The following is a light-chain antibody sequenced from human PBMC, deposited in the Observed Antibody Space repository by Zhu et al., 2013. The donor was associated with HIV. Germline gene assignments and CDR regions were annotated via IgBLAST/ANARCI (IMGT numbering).Light chain of an antibody. Sequence: EIVLTQSPDTMSLSPGEGVTLSCRASENVTTDSLAWYHHKPGRPPRLLIFGASNRATGVPDRFSGRGSGTEFTLTIGSLEPEDFAVYSCQQYLRSPYTFGQGTRLEIK. J-gene: IGKJ2*01. CDR3: QQYLRSPYT. CDR1: ENVTTDS. CDR2: GAS. V-gene: IGKV3-20*01.